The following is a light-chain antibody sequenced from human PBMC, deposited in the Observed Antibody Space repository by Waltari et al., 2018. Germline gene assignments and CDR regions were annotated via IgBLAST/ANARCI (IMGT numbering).Light chain of an antibody. Sequence: QSALTQPASVSGSPGQSITISCTGTSSDVGGYNYVSSYQQHPGKAPKLMIYDVSTRPSGVSNRFSGSKSGNTASLTISGLQAEDEADYYCSSYISSSTLELFGGGTSLTVL. CDR1: SSDVGGYNY. CDR3: SSYISSSTLEL. V-gene: IGLV2-14*03. CDR2: DVS. J-gene: IGLJ2*01.